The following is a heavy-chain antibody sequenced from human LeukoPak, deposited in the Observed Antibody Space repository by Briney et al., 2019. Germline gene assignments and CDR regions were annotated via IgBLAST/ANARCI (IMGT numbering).Heavy chain of an antibody. V-gene: IGHV1-2*02. J-gene: IGHJ4*02. CDR1: GYTFTGYF. Sequence: GASVKVSCKASGYTFTGYFMHWVRQAPGQGLEWMGWINPNSGDTNYAQKFQGRVTMTRDMSISTAYMELSRLRSDDTAVYYCARDERYGSSGYPFDYWGQGTLVTVSS. CDR3: ARDERYGSSGYPFDY. D-gene: IGHD3-22*01. CDR2: INPNSGDT.